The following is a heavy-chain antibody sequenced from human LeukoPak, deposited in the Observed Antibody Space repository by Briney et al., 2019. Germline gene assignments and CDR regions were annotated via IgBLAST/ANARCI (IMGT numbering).Heavy chain of an antibody. J-gene: IGHJ5*02. CDR3: ARDHSMNYGNWFDP. D-gene: IGHD2/OR15-2a*01. V-gene: IGHV3-30-3*01. CDR2: ISFDGSTK. Sequence: GGSLRLSCAASGFTFCTYAMHWVRQAPGKGLEWVAVISFDGSTKYYADSVKGRFTISRDNSKNTLYPQMNSLRAEDTAVYYCARDHSMNYGNWFDPWGQGTLVTVSS. CDR1: GFTFCTYA.